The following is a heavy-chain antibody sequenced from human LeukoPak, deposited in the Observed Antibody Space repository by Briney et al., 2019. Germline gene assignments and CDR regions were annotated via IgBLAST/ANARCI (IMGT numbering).Heavy chain of an antibody. Sequence: ASVKVSCKASGGTFSSYAISWVRQAPGQGLEWMGWINPNSGGTNYAQKFQGRVTMTRDTSISTAYMELSRLRSDDTAVYYCARASPVVYDAFDIWGQGTMVTVSS. CDR3: ARASPVVYDAFDI. CDR2: INPNSGGT. J-gene: IGHJ3*02. D-gene: IGHD3-22*01. CDR1: GGTFSSYA. V-gene: IGHV1-2*02.